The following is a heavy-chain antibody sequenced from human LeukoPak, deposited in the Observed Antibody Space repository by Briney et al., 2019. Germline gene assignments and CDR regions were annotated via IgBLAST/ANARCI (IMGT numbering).Heavy chain of an antibody. D-gene: IGHD4-11*01. V-gene: IGHV3-30*02. Sequence: GGSLRLSCAASGFTFSSYGMHWVRQAPGKGLEWVAFIRYDGSNKYYADSVKGRFTISRDNSKNTLYLQMNSLRAEDTAIYYCARGDFSNYVGIDYWGQGTLVTVSS. CDR1: GFTFSSYG. J-gene: IGHJ4*02. CDR3: ARGDFSNYVGIDY. CDR2: IRYDGSNK.